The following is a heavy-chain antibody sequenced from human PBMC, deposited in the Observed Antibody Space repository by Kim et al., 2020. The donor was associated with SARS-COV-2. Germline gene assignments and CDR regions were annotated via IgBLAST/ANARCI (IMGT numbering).Heavy chain of an antibody. J-gene: IGHJ6*02. V-gene: IGHV3-21*01. D-gene: IGHD3-9*01. CDR3: ARRSPPARYNGMDV. CDR1: GFIFSFYD. Sequence: GWSLRLSCAAAGFIFSFYDMNWVRQAPGKGLEWVSSISGSSSHIYYADSVSGRFTVSRDNAKTSLYLQMSSLRAEDTAVYYCARRSPPARYNGMDVWGQGTTVTVSS. CDR2: ISGSSSHI.